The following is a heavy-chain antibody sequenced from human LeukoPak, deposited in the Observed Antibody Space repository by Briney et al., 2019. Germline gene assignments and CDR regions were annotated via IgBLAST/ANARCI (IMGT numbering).Heavy chain of an antibody. Sequence: GGSLRLSCAASGFTFSSYSMNWVRQTPGKGLEWVSSISSSSSYIYYADSVKGRFTISRDNAKNSLYLQMNSLRAEDTAVYYCARDPGGSCCAEYFQHWGQGTLVTVSS. J-gene: IGHJ1*01. CDR3: ARDPGGSCCAEYFQH. CDR2: ISSSSSYI. V-gene: IGHV3-21*01. CDR1: GFTFSSYS. D-gene: IGHD2-15*01.